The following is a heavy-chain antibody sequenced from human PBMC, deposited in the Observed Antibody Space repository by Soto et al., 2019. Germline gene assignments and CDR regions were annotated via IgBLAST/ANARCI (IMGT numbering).Heavy chain of an antibody. Sequence: PSETLSLTCTVSGGSVSSGSYYWSWIRQPPGKGLECIGYIYYSGSTYYNPSLNSRLTISVDTSKNQFSLKLSSVTAADTAVYYCARHTYSWAGNWFDPWGQGNLVTVSS. CDR2: IYYSGST. J-gene: IGHJ5*02. CDR3: ARHTYSWAGNWFDP. D-gene: IGHD4-4*01. CDR1: GGSVSSGSYY. V-gene: IGHV4-39*01.